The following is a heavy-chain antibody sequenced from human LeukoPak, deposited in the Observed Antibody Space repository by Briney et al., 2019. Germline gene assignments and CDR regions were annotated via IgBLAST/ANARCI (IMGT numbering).Heavy chain of an antibody. CDR3: ARVTYYYDSSGYQRAIYYFDY. D-gene: IGHD3-22*01. J-gene: IGHJ4*02. CDR2: INTDGSST. CDR1: GFIFSSYW. Sequence: GGSLRLSCAASGFIFSSYWMHWVRHAPGKGLAWVSRINTDGSSTSYADSVKGRFTISRDNAKNTLYLQMNSLRAEDTAVYYCARVTYYYDSSGYQRAIYYFDYWGQGTLVTVSS. V-gene: IGHV3-74*01.